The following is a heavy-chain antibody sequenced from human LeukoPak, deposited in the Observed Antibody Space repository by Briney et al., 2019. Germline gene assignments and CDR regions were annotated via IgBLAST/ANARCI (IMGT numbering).Heavy chain of an antibody. D-gene: IGHD3-22*01. CDR2: ISTTSSYT. CDR1: AFTFSDYY. Sequence: GGSLRLSCAASAFTFSDYYMSWIRQAPGKGLEWVSYISTTSSYTDYADSVKGRFTVSRDNAKSSLYLQMNSLRAEDTAVYYCARTDYYYSYFDPWGQGTLVIVSS. J-gene: IGHJ5*02. CDR3: ARTDYYYSYFDP. V-gene: IGHV3-11*06.